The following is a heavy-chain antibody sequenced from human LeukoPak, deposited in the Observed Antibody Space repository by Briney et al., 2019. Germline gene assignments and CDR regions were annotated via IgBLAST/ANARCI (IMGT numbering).Heavy chain of an antibody. V-gene: IGHV3-21*01. CDR3: TRVAQSGPTGWFDP. D-gene: IGHD1-1*01. J-gene: IGHJ5*02. Sequence: GGSLRLSCAASGFNLNSYMLNWVRQAPGKGLEWVLSISSTGSYIYYADSVKGRFTISRDNPGNVMYLQMDSLRAEDTAVYYCTRVAQSGPTGWFDPWGQGTLVTVSS. CDR1: GFNLNSYM. CDR2: ISSTGSYI.